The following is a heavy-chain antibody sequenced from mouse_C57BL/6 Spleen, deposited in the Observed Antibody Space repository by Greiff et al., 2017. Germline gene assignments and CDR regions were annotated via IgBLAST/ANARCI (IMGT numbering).Heavy chain of an antibody. V-gene: IGHV1-81*01. CDR1: GYTFTSYG. Sequence: QVQLKQSGAELARPGASVKLSCKASGYTFTSYGISWVKQRTGQGLEWIGEIYPRSGNTYYNEKFKGKATLTADKSSSTAYMELRSLTSEDSAVYFCARGNHYYGSSYFDYWGQGTTLTVSS. CDR3: ARGNHYYGSSYFDY. CDR2: IYPRSGNT. D-gene: IGHD1-1*01. J-gene: IGHJ2*01.